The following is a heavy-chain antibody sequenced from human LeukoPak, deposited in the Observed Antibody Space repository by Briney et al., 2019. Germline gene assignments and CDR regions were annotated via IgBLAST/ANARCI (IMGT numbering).Heavy chain of an antibody. D-gene: IGHD3-3*01. J-gene: IGHJ6*03. V-gene: IGHV3-23*01. CDR3: AKALSGYKPPNYYYYMDV. CDR2: ISGSGGST. CDR1: GFTFSSYA. Sequence: GGSLRLSCAASGFTFSSYAMSWVRQAPGKGLEWVSAISGSGGSTYYAESEKGRFTISRDNSKNTLYLQMNSLRAEDTAVYYCAKALSGYKPPNYYYYMDVWGKGTTVTVSS.